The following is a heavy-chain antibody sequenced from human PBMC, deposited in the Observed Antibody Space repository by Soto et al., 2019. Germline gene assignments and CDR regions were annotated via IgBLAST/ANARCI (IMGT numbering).Heavy chain of an antibody. Sequence: SETLSLTCSVSGDSISNSRFYWAWIRQPPGEGLEWIGSIYHTGNAYYKQSLKSRVNISVDTSKNQFSLKLTSMTAADAALYYCARDFFDSSDYTTNWFDPWGQGTLVTVS. V-gene: IGHV4-39*01. CDR2: IYHTGNA. CDR3: ARDFFDSSDYTTNWFDP. CDR1: GDSISNSRFY. D-gene: IGHD3-22*01. J-gene: IGHJ5*02.